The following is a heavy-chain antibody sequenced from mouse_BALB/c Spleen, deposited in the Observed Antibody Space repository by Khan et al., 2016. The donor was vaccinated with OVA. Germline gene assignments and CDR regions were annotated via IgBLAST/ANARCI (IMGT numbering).Heavy chain of an antibody. CDR2: IWVSGSK. CDR1: GFSLTDYA. J-gene: IGHJ4*01. V-gene: IGHV2-6-5*01. CDR3: ARDPPYYSMDY. Sequence: VKLEVSGPGLVAPSQSLSITCTVSGFSLTDYAVSWIRQPPGKGLEWLGVIWVSGSKYYNSALKPRLSISKDNSKSQVFLKMNSLQTDDTAMYFCARDPPYYSMDYWGQGTSVTVSS.